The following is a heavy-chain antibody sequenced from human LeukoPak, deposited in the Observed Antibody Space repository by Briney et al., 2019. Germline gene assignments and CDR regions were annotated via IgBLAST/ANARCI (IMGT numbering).Heavy chain of an antibody. CDR3: ARLLPTIYFGSGPDY. D-gene: IGHD3-10*01. CDR1: GGSISVSTFY. CDR2: IYKSGTT. V-gene: IGHV4-39*01. Sequence: SETLSLTCSVSGGSISVSTFYWGWIRQTPDKALQWIGSIYKSGTTNYNPSLKGRVTMSVDRSKNQFSLKLSSVTAADTAVYFCARLLPTIYFGSGPDYWGQGILVTVSS. J-gene: IGHJ4*02.